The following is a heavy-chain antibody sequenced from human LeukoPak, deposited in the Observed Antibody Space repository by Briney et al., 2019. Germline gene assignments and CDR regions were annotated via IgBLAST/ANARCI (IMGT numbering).Heavy chain of an antibody. CDR3: ARSIALHYYYYGMDV. V-gene: IGHV4-4*07. CDR2: IYTSGST. J-gene: IGHJ6*02. D-gene: IGHD6-6*01. Sequence: SETLSLTCTVSGGSISSYYWSWTRQPAGKGLEWIGRIYTSGSTNYNPSLKSRVTMSVDTSKNQFSLKLSSVTAADTAVYYCARSIALHYYYYGMDVWGQGTTVTVSS. CDR1: GGSISSYY.